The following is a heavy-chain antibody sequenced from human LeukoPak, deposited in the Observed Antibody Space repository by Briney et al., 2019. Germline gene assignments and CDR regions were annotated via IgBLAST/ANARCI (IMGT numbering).Heavy chain of an antibody. CDR2: IKQDGSEK. Sequence: PGGSLRLSCAASGFTFSSYWMSWVRQAPGKGLEWVANIKQDGSEKYYVDSVKGRFTISRDNAKNPLYLQMNSLRAEDTAVYYCARDVVVDYYYYYMDVWGKGTTVTVSS. V-gene: IGHV3-7*01. D-gene: IGHD2-2*01. J-gene: IGHJ6*03. CDR1: GFTFSSYW. CDR3: ARDVVVDYYYYYMDV.